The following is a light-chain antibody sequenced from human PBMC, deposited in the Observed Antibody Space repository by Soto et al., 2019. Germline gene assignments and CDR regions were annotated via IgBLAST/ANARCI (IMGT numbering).Light chain of an antibody. Sequence: VLTQAPDTLSVSPGERATLSCRASQAINNNVAWYQLKDGQVPRLLIYGASTRAADVPARFSGGGSGTEFTLTISSLQSVDFAVYYRQQRTNWPNTVGQGTRLE. CDR3: QQRTNWPNT. V-gene: IGKV3-15*01. J-gene: IGKJ5*01. CDR2: GAS. CDR1: QAINNN.